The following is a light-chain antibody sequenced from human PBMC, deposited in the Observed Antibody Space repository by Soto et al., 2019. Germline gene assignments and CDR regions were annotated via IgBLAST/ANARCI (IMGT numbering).Light chain of an antibody. Sequence: SYELTQPPSVSVSPGQTASITCSGDNLVDKFACWYQQKPGQSPMLVIYEDTKRPSGIPERFSGSNSGNTATLTISGTQAMDEADYYCQAWDSSTVVFGGGTKVTVL. CDR2: EDT. CDR3: QAWDSSTVV. V-gene: IGLV3-1*01. CDR1: NLVDKF. J-gene: IGLJ2*01.